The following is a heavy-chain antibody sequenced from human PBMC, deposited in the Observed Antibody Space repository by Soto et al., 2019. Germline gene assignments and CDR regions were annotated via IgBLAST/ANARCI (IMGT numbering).Heavy chain of an antibody. CDR3: AHIVVAGLGYYFDY. Sequence: QITLKESGPTLVKPTQTLTLTCTFSGFSLSSTRMAVGWIRQPPGKALEWLALIYWDDDKRYSPFLKSRLTITKDPSQNQVVLTMSNMDPVDTARYYCAHIVVAGLGYYFDYWGQGTLVTVSS. J-gene: IGHJ4*02. D-gene: IGHD6-19*01. CDR1: GFSLSSTRMA. V-gene: IGHV2-5*02. CDR2: IYWDDDK.